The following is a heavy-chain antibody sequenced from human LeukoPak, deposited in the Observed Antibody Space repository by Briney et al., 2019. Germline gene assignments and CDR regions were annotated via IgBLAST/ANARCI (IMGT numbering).Heavy chain of an antibody. CDR2: ISGGSTYI. CDR3: ARESGIMVGDYYYYYMDV. D-gene: IGHD1-26*01. V-gene: IGHV3-21*01. J-gene: IGHJ6*03. CDR1: GFAFSTYY. Sequence: PGGSLRLSCTASGFAFSTYYMNWVRQAPGKGLEWVSSISGGSTYIYYIDSVKGRFTISRDNAKNSLYLEMESQSAEDTAVYYCARESGIMVGDYYYYYMDVWGIGTTVTVSS.